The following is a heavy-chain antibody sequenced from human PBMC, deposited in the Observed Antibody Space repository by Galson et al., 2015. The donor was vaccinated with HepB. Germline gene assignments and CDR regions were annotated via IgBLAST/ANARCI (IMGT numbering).Heavy chain of an antibody. V-gene: IGHV1-8*01. CDR2: MNPNSGNT. J-gene: IGHJ6*02. CDR3: ARGDRYDSSGYYPLWYYYYGMDV. CDR1: GYTFTSYD. Sequence: SVKVSCKASGYTFTSYDINWVRQATGQGLEWMGWMNPNSGNTGYAQKFQGRVTMTRNTSISTAYMELSSLRSEDTAVYYCARGDRYDSSGYYPLWYYYYGMDVWGQGTTVTVSS. D-gene: IGHD3-22*01.